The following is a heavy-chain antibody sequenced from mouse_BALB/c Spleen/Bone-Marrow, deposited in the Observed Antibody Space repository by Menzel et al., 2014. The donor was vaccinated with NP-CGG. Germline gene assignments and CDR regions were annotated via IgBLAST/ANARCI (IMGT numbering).Heavy chain of an antibody. CDR1: GFSLTSYG. J-gene: IGHJ4*01. CDR3: AKKREIYYGYGAMDY. CDR2: IWRGGST. D-gene: IGHD2-2*01. V-gene: IGHV2-5*01. Sequence: QVQLQQSGPGLVQPSQSLSITCTVSGFSLTSYGVHWVRQSPGKGLEWLGVIWRGGSTDYNAAFMSRLSITKDNSKSQVFFKMNSLQADDTAIYYCAKKREIYYGYGAMDYWGQGTSVTVSP.